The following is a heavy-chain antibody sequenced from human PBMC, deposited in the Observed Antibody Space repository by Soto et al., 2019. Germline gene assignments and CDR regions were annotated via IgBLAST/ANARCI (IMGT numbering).Heavy chain of an antibody. CDR2: IYYSGST. V-gene: IGHV4-31*03. D-gene: IGHD3-22*01. CDR3: AREVSYYDSSGYYSTNYYFDY. CDR1: GGSISSGGYY. Sequence: PSETLSLTCTVSGGSISSGGYYWSWIRQHPGKGLEWIGYIYYSGSTYYNPSLKSRVTISVDTSKNQFSLKLSSVTAADTAVYYCAREVSYYDSSGYYSTNYYFDYWGRGTLVTVSS. J-gene: IGHJ4*02.